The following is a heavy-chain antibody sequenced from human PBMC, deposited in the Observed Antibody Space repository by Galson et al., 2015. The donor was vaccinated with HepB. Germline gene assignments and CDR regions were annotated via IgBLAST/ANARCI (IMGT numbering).Heavy chain of an antibody. CDR1: GFTFSSYS. CDR2: ISSSSSYI. J-gene: IGHJ6*02. V-gene: IGHV3-21*01. Sequence: SLRLSCAASGFTFSSYSMNWVRQAPGKGLEWVSSISSSSSYIYYADSVKGRFTISRDNAKNSLYLQMNSLRAEDTAVFYCARGSMNYYYGMDVWGQGTTVTVSS. CDR3: ARGSMNYYYGMDV.